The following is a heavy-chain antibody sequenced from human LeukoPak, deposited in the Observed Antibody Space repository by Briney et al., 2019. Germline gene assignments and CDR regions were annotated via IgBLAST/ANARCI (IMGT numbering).Heavy chain of an antibody. CDR2: IYYSRST. J-gene: IGHJ5*02. V-gene: IGHV4-59*01. CDR3: ASTGLNWFDP. CDR1: LVAIRRYY. Sequence: LGTLSLTCAVSLVAIRRYYWSTSRQPPGTELEWIGYIYYSRSTNYNPSLKSRVTISVDTSKIQFSLKLSSVIDADTAVYCCASTGLNWFDPWGQGTLVTVSS. D-gene: IGHD2-8*02.